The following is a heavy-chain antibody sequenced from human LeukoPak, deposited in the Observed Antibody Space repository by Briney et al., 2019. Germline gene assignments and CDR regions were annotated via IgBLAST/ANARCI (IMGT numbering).Heavy chain of an antibody. Sequence: GGSLRLSCAASGFIFSSYEMNWVRQAPGKGPECVSYISDSGGTIYYADSVKGRFTISRDDAKNSLFLQMDSLRAEDTAVYYCGRGSDGRGGTYYYYYAMDVWGQGTTVTVSS. CDR2: ISDSGGTI. V-gene: IGHV3-48*03. CDR1: GFIFSSYE. D-gene: IGHD2-15*01. CDR3: GRGSDGRGGTYYYYYAMDV. J-gene: IGHJ6*02.